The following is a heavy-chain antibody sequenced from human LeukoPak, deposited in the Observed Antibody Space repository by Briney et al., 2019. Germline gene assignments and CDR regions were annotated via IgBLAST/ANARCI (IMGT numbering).Heavy chain of an antibody. CDR1: GFTFSGYS. V-gene: IGHV3-48*01. CDR3: AREDPGRIAADC. J-gene: IGHJ4*02. CDR2: ISSRSDAI. Sequence: PGGSLRLSCAASGFTFSGYSMNWVRQAPGKGLEWVSYISSRSDAIHYADSVKGRFTISRDNAKNSLFLQMNSLRAEDTAIYYCAREDPGRIAADCWGQGTLVTVSS. D-gene: IGHD2-15*01.